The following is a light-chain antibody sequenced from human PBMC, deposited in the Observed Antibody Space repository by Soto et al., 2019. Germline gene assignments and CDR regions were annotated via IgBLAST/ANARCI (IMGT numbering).Light chain of an antibody. CDR1: SSNIGNNY. CDR3: GTWDNSLSAEGV. J-gene: IGLJ3*02. CDR2: ENN. Sequence: QSVLTQPPSVSAAPGQKVTISCSGSSSNIGNNYVSWYQQLPGTAPKLLIYENNKRPSGIPDRFSGSKSGTSATLGITGLQTGDEADYYCGTWDNSLSAEGVFGGGTKVTVL. V-gene: IGLV1-51*02.